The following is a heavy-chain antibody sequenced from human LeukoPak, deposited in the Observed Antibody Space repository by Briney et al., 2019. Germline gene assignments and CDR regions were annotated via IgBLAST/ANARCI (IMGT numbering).Heavy chain of an antibody. CDR3: ATVITMVRGVYPY. J-gene: IGHJ4*02. Sequence: SETLSLTCAVYGGSFSGYYWSWIRQPPGKGLEWIGEINHSGSTNYNPSLKSRVTISVDTSKNQFSLKLSSVTAADTAVYYCATVITMVRGVYPYWGQGTLVTVSS. V-gene: IGHV4-34*01. CDR2: INHSGST. D-gene: IGHD3-10*01. CDR1: GGSFSGYY.